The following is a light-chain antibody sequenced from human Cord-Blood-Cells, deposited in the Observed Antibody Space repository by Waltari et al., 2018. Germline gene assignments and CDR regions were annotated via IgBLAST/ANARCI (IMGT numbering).Light chain of an antibody. CDR1: QSVLYSSNNKNY. V-gene: IGKV4-1*01. Sequence: DIVMTQSPDSLAVSLGERATINCKSSQSVLYSSNNKNYLAWYQQKPGQPPKLLIYWASTREAGVPDRFSGSGSGTDVTLTISSLQAEDVAVYDCQQYDSTPFTFGPGTKVDIK. J-gene: IGKJ3*01. CDR2: WAS. CDR3: QQYDSTPFT.